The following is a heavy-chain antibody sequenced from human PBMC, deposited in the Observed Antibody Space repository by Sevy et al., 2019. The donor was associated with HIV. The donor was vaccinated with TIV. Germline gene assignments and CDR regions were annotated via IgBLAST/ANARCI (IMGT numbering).Heavy chain of an antibody. Sequence: ASVKVSCKTSGYSFNAYYMHWVRQAPGQGLEWMGWINPNSDDTNYAQNFQGRVTMTSDASTSTAYLELSRLRYDDTAMYYCAKDPQLFDSSGYLGYWGQGTLVTVSS. D-gene: IGHD3-22*01. CDR2: INPNSDDT. J-gene: IGHJ4*02. V-gene: IGHV1-2*02. CDR3: AKDPQLFDSSGYLGY. CDR1: GYSFNAYY.